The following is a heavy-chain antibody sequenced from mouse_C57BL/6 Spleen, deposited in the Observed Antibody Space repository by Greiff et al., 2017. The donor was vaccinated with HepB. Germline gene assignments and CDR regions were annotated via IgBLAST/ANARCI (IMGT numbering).Heavy chain of an antibody. Sequence: ESGPGLVKPSQSLSLTCSVTGYSITSGYYWNWIRQFPGNKLEWMGYISYDGSNNYNPSLKNRISITRDTSKNQFFLKLNSVTTEDTATYYCARGRKLPFDYWGQGTTLTVSS. J-gene: IGHJ2*01. D-gene: IGHD5-5*01. CDR3: ARGRKLPFDY. CDR1: GYSITSGYY. CDR2: ISYDGSN. V-gene: IGHV3-6*01.